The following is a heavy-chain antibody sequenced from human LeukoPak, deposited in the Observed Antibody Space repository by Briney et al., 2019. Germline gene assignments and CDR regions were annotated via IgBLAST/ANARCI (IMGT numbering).Heavy chain of an antibody. Sequence: GGSLRLSCAASGFTFSSYGMHWVRQAPGKGLEWVAVIWYDGSNKYYAGSVKGRFTISRDNSKNTLYLQMNSLRAEDTAVYYCARDRGDGNCLGYWGQGTQVTISS. CDR2: IWYDGSNK. CDR1: GFTFSSYG. J-gene: IGHJ4*02. D-gene: IGHD5-24*01. CDR3: ARDRGDGNCLGY. V-gene: IGHV3-33*01.